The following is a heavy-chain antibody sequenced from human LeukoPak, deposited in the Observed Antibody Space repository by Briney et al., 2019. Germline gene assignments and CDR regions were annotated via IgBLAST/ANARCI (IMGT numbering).Heavy chain of an antibody. CDR1: EFTFNNAW. V-gene: IGHV3-15*01. CDR3: AAGTGHSDHDY. J-gene: IGHJ4*02. CDR2: VKIDTDGGTT. D-gene: IGHD5-12*01. Sequence: GGSLRLSCAASEFTFNNAWMSSVRQAPRKGLEWVGRVKIDTDGGTTHHAAPVKGRFTISRDDSKNMVYLQMNSHRTDDTAVYYCAAGTGHSDHDYWGEGPLVTVSS.